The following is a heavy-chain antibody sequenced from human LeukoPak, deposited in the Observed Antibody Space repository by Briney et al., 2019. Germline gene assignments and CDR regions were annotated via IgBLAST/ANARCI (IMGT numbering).Heavy chain of an antibody. D-gene: IGHD4-17*01. CDR1: GGSINSPSYY. J-gene: IGHJ5*02. V-gene: IGHV4-39*07. CDR2: IYYSGST. CDR3: ARGDDHYDYGDYVRWFDP. Sequence: SETLSLTCSVSGGSINSPSYYWGWIRQPPGKGLEWIGCIYYSGSTYYSPSLKSRVTISVDTSKNQFSLKLSSVTAADTAVYYCARGDDHYDYGDYVRWFDPWGQGTLVTVSS.